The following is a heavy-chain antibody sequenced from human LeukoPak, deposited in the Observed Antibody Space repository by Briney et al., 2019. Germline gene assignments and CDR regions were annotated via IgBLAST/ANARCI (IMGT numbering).Heavy chain of an antibody. CDR3: ARDHPHDKGYSGYSYFDS. Sequence: SETLSLTCTVSGYSISSGFYWGWIRQPPGKGLECIGSIYHSGSTYYNPSLKSRVTISVDTSKNQFSLKLSSVTAADTAVYYCARDHPHDKGYSGYSYFDSWGQGTLVTVSS. V-gene: IGHV4-38-2*02. CDR2: IYHSGST. J-gene: IGHJ4*02. D-gene: IGHD5-12*01. CDR1: GYSISSGFY.